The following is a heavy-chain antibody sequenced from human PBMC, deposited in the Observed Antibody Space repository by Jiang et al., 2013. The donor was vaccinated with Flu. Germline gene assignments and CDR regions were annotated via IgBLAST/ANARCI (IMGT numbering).Heavy chain of an antibody. J-gene: IGHJ5*02. Sequence: PGLVKSSETLSLTCTVSGGSISSSDYYWGWIRQPPGKGLEWIGTIYYSGTTYYNPSLKSRVTISVDTSKNQFSLKLSSVTAADTAVYYCAGFPTYFWSGYRTYNWFDPWGQGTLVTVSS. CDR1: GGSISSSDYY. V-gene: IGHV4-39*01. D-gene: IGHD3-3*01. CDR2: IYYSGTT. CDR3: AGFPTYFWSGYRTYNWFDP.